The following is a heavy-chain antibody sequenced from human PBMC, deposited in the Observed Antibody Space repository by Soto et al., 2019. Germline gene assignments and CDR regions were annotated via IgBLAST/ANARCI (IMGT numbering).Heavy chain of an antibody. V-gene: IGHV3-23*01. J-gene: IGHJ5*02. Sequence: GGSLRLSCAASGFTFSSYAMSWVRQAPGKGLEWVSAISGSGGSTYYADSVKGRFTISKENSKNTLYLQMNSLRAEDTAVYYCAKDLRGAVFDPWGQGTLVTVSS. CDR2: ISGSGGST. CDR1: GFTFSSYA. D-gene: IGHD3-16*01. CDR3: AKDLRGAVFDP.